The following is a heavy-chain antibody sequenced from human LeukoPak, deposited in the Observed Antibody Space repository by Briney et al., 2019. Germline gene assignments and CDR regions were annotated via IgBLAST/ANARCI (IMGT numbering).Heavy chain of an antibody. D-gene: IGHD6-19*01. CDR3: ARSSGWYNY. V-gene: IGHV4-34*01. J-gene: IGHJ4*02. CDR1: GGSFSGYY. Sequence: SETLSLTCAVYGGSFSGYYWSWIRQPPGKGLEWIGEINHSGSTNYNPSLKSRVTISVDTSKNQFSLKLSSVTAADTAVYYCARSSGWYNYWGQGTLVTVSS. CDR2: INHSGST.